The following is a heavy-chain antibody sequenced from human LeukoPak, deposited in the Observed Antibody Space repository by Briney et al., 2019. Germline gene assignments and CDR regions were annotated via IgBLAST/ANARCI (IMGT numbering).Heavy chain of an antibody. V-gene: IGHV1-18*01. CDR1: GYTFSSYG. CDR2: ISTYNANR. J-gene: IGHJ3*02. Sequence: GASVKVSCKASGYTFSSYGISWVRQAPGQGLEWMGWISTYNANRNYEQKLQGRVTMTTDTSTSTAYMELRSLRSDDTAVYYCARDFFPYCGGDCDDAFDIWGQGTMVTVYS. D-gene: IGHD2-21*02. CDR3: ARDFFPYCGGDCDDAFDI.